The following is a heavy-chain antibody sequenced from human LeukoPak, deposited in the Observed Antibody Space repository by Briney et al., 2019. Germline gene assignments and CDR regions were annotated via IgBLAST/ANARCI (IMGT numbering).Heavy chain of an antibody. Sequence: GASVKVSCKSSGYTFTGYYMHWVRQAPGQGLDWMGWINPNSGGTNYAQKFQGRVTMTRDTSISTAYMELSRLRSDDTAVYYCARAQPGALAADDAFDIWGQGTMVTVSS. D-gene: IGHD2-2*01. CDR2: INPNSGGT. CDR3: ARAQPGALAADDAFDI. V-gene: IGHV1-2*02. J-gene: IGHJ3*02. CDR1: GYTFTGYY.